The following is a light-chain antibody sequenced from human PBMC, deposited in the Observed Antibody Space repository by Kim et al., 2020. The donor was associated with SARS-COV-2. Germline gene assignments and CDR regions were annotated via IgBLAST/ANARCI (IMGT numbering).Light chain of an antibody. Sequence: SYELTQPPSVSVSPGQTATITCSGDKLGEKYACWYQQKPGQSPVLIIYQDNKRPAGIPERFSGSNSGNTATLTISGTQAMDEADYYCQVWHSSDVIFGGGTKLTV. CDR3: QVWHSSDVI. CDR1: KLGEKY. J-gene: IGLJ2*01. CDR2: QDN. V-gene: IGLV3-1*01.